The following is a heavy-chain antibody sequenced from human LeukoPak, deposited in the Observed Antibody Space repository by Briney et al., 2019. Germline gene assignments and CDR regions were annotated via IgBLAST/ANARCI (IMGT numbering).Heavy chain of an antibody. CDR3: ARDFNYGDFDY. CDR2: IYSGGST. Sequence: GGSLRLSCAASGFTVSTNYMNWVRQAPGKGLEWVSVIYSGGSTYYADSVKGRFTIPRDNAKNSLYLKMNSRRAEDTAVYYCARDFNYGDFDYWGQGTLVTVSS. J-gene: IGHJ4*02. V-gene: IGHV3-53*01. D-gene: IGHD4-17*01. CDR1: GFTVSTNY.